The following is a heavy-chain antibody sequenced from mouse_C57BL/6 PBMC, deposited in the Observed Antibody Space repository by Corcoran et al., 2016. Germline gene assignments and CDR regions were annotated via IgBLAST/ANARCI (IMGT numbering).Heavy chain of an antibody. Sequence: QIQLVQSGPELKKPGETVKISCKASGYTFTTYGMSWVKQAPGKGLKWMGWINTYSGVPTYADDFKGRFAFSLETSASTAYLQINNLKNEDTATYFCASGGTYGNYDYAMDYWGQGTSVTVSS. V-gene: IGHV9-3*01. D-gene: IGHD2-1*01. CDR3: ASGGTYGNYDYAMDY. CDR1: GYTFTTYG. CDR2: INTYSGVP. J-gene: IGHJ4*01.